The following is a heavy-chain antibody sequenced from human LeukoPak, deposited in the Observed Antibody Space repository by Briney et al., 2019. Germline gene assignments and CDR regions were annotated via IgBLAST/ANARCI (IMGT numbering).Heavy chain of an antibody. CDR3: ARGYSSTWFKTWDF. CDR1: GGSISTYY. CDR2: IYYSGTT. D-gene: IGHD6-13*01. J-gene: IGHJ4*02. V-gene: IGHV4-59*08. Sequence: PSETLSLTCTVSGGSISTYYWNWIRQPPGKGLEWIAYIYYSGTTNYNPSLKSRVTISVDTSKNQFSLKLTSVTAADTAVYYCARGYSSTWFKTWDFWGQGTLVTVSS.